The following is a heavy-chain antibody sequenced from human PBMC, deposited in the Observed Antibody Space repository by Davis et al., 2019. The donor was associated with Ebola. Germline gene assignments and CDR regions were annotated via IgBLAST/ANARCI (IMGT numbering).Heavy chain of an antibody. D-gene: IGHD3-10*01. Sequence: GESLKISCAASGFTFSSYWMHWLRQAPGQGLVWVSRINSDGSSTSYADSVKGRFTISRDNAKNTLYLQMNSLRAEDTAVYYCARGLWFGELPPFYWGQGTLVTVSS. V-gene: IGHV3-74*01. J-gene: IGHJ4*02. CDR2: INSDGSST. CDR1: GFTFSSYW. CDR3: ARGLWFGELPPFY.